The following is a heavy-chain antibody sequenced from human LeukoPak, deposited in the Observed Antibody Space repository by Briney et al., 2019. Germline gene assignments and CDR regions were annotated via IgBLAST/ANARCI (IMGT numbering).Heavy chain of an antibody. Sequence: GVSLRLSCAASGFAFSSYDMHWVRQATGKGLEWVSSIGTAGDTYYPGYVKGRFNISRENAKNSLYLQMNSLRAGDTAVYYCARAYRGYYGSGSYYNDAFDIWGQGTMVSVSS. J-gene: IGHJ3*02. V-gene: IGHV3-13*04. CDR2: IGTAGDT. CDR1: GFAFSSYD. CDR3: ARAYRGYYGSGSYYNDAFDI. D-gene: IGHD3-10*01.